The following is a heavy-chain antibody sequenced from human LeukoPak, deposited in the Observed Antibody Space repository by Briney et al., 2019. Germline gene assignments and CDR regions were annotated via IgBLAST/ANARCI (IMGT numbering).Heavy chain of an antibody. CDR3: AKFSAPSGGSSGWPWVIDN. V-gene: IGHV3-23*01. J-gene: IGHJ4*02. Sequence: PGGSLRLSCEGSAFIFSGHWMNWVRQTPGKGLEWVSALSGSGNTVYYANSVKGRFTISRDNSKNTLSLQMNSLRGEDTALYYCAKFSAPSGGSSGWPWVIDNWGQGTLVTVSS. CDR1: AFIFSGHW. CDR2: LSGSGNTV. D-gene: IGHD3-16*01.